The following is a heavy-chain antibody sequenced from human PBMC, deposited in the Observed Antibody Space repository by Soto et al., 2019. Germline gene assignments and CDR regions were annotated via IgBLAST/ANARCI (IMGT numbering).Heavy chain of an antibody. Sequence: GGSLRLSCAASGFTFTGYSMSWVRQAPGKGLEWVANIKQDGSEEYYVDSVKGRFTISRDNAKNSLYLQMNSLRVEDTAVYYCARVGYSCTRGNCYPPLDYWGQGTLVTVSS. CDR2: IKQDGSEE. D-gene: IGHD2-15*01. J-gene: IGHJ4*02. CDR3: ARVGYSCTRGNCYPPLDY. V-gene: IGHV3-7*01. CDR1: GFTFTGYS.